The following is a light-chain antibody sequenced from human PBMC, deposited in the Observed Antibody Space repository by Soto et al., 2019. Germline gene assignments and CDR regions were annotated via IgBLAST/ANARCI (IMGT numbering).Light chain of an antibody. Sequence: EIVMTQSSATLSVSPGERATLSCRASQSVGSNLAWYQQKPGQAPRLLIYGASTRATDIPARFSGSGSGTEFALTINSLQSEDFAVYFCQQFNVWHRTFGQGTKVEI. J-gene: IGKJ1*01. V-gene: IGKV3-15*01. CDR2: GAS. CDR1: QSVGSN. CDR3: QQFNVWHRT.